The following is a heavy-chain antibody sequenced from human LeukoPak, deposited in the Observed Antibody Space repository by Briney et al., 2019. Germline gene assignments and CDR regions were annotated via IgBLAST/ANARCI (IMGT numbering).Heavy chain of an antibody. Sequence: ASETLSLTCTVSGYSISSGYYWGWIRQPPGKGLEWIGSIYHSGSTYYNPSLKSRVTISVDTSKNRFSLKLSSVTAADTAVYYCAREGWLRSWDYWGQGTLVTVSS. CDR2: IYHSGST. CDR1: GYSISSGYY. V-gene: IGHV4-38-2*02. CDR3: AREGWLRSWDY. D-gene: IGHD5-12*01. J-gene: IGHJ4*02.